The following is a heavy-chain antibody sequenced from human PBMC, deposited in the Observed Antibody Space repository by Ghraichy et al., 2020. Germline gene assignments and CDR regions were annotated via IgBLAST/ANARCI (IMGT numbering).Heavy chain of an antibody. Sequence: ASVKVSCKASGYTFTSYDINWVRQATGQGLEWMGWMNPNSGNTGYAQKFQGRVTMTRNTSISTAYMELSSLRSEDTAVYYCARGFILKWLLYLADYFFDYWGQGTLVTVSS. D-gene: IGHD2-2*02. CDR1: GYTFTSYD. CDR3: ARGFILKWLLYLADYFFDY. CDR2: MNPNSGNT. J-gene: IGHJ4*02. V-gene: IGHV1-8*01.